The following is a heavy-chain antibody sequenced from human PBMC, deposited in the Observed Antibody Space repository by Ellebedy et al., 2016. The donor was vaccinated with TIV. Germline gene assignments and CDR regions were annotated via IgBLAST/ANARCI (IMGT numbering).Heavy chain of an antibody. CDR1: GFGSTTYW. V-gene: IGHV5-51*01. Sequence: GESLKISCRPSGFGSTTYWLGWVRQMPGKGLEWVGLIYPGDSDTRYSPSFQGQVNIPADKSISTAYLQWSSLKASDTAMYYCARQVAGHFDYWGHGTVVTVS. D-gene: IGHD2-15*01. J-gene: IGHJ4*01. CDR3: ARQVAGHFDY. CDR2: IYPGDSDT.